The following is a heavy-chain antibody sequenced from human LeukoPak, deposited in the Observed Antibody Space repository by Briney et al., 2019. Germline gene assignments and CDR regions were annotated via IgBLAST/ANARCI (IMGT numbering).Heavy chain of an antibody. V-gene: IGHV4-39*01. CDR2: IYYSGST. D-gene: IGHD6-19*01. CDR1: GGSVSSSTYY. Sequence: SETLSLTCAVSGGSVSSSTYYWGWIRQPPGKGLEWIGSIYYSGSTYYNPSLKSRVTISVDTSKNQFSLKLSSVTAADTAVYYRARPRIAVAGTDYWGQGTLVTVSS. CDR3: ARPRIAVAGTDY. J-gene: IGHJ4*02.